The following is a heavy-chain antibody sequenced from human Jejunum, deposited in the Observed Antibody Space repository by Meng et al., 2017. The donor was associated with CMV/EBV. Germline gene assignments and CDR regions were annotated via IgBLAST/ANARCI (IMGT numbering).Heavy chain of an antibody. Sequence: VSGGSISTKYWNWIRQPPGKGLEWIGSINNAGSTNYNPSLKNRVTTSVGTSKNQFSLKLSSVPAADKAVYYYVRKFSFDASTYFDSWGQGTLVTVSS. V-gene: IGHV4-59*01. D-gene: IGHD2/OR15-2a*01. CDR2: INNAGST. CDR1: GGSISTKY. J-gene: IGHJ4*02. CDR3: VRKFSFDASTYFDS.